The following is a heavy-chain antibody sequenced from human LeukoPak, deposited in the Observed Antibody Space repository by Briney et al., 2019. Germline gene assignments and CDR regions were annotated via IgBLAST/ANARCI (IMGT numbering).Heavy chain of an antibody. CDR1: GFTVSSNY. J-gene: IGHJ6*02. CDR3: AKGEDYYGMDV. CDR2: IYSGGST. V-gene: IGHV3-53*01. Sequence: PGGSLRLSCAASGFTVSSNYMSWVRQAPGKGLEWVSVIYSGGSTYYADSVKGRFTISRDNSKNTLYLQMNSLRAEDTAVYHCAKGEDYYGMDVWGQGTTVTVSS.